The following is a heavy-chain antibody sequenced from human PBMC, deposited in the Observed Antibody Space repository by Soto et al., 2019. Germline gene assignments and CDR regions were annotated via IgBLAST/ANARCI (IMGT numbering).Heavy chain of an antibody. J-gene: IGHJ4*02. V-gene: IGHV4-31*03. Sequence: SETLSLTCTVSDDSIKSGGYYWSWIRQHPGKGLEWISFIYNSGTTYYNPSLKSRVLTSIDKSQNQFSLKVSSVTAADTAVYFCVRGLVVVLSGTEDVINSHFDSWGQGALVTVSS. D-gene: IGHD6-13*01. CDR2: IYNSGTT. CDR3: VRGLVVVLSGTEDVINSHFDS. CDR1: DDSIKSGGYY.